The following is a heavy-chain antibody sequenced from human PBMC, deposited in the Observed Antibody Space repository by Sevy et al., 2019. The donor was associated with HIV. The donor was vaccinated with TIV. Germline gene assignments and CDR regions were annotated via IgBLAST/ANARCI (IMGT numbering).Heavy chain of an antibody. CDR1: GFTFNNAW. CDR3: ATAPGYYDSAPFDY. V-gene: IGHV3-15*01. Sequence: GGSLRLSCAVSGFTFNNAWMNWVRHAPGTGLQWVGLIKSKIDGETTDYAAPLKGRFTISRDDSKNTLYLQMNSLKIEDTAVYHCATAPGYYDSAPFDYWGPGTLVTVSS. D-gene: IGHD3-22*01. CDR2: IKSKIDGETT. J-gene: IGHJ4*02.